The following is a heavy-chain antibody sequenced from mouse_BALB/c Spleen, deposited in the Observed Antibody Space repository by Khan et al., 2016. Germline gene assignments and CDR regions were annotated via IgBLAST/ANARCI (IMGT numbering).Heavy chain of an antibody. J-gene: IGHJ2*01. V-gene: IGHV11-2*02. Sequence: EVQLLETGGGLVQPGGSRGLSCEGSGFTFSDFWMSWVRQTPGKTLEWIGDINADGSAINYAPSIKDRFTIFRDNAKNTLYLQMNNLRSEDTATXFCMRDNAYWGQGTTLTVSA. D-gene: IGHD6-1*01. CDR1: GFTFSDFW. CDR3: MRDNAY. CDR2: INADGSAI.